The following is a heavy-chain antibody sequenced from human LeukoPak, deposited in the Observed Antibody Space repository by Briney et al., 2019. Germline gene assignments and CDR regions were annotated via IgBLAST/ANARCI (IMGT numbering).Heavy chain of an antibody. Sequence: SQTPSLTCTVSGGSISSGGYYWSWIRQHPGKGLEWIGYIYYSGSTYYNPSLKSRVTISVDTSKNQFSLKLSSVTAADTAVYYCAREKSYYYGSGSYYNGDAFDIWGQGTMVTVSS. CDR2: IYYSGST. D-gene: IGHD3-10*01. J-gene: IGHJ3*02. V-gene: IGHV4-31*03. CDR1: GGSISSGGYY. CDR3: AREKSYYYGSGSYYNGDAFDI.